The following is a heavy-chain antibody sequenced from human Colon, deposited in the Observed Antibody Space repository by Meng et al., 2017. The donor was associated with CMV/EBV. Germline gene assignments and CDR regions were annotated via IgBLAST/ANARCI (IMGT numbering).Heavy chain of an antibody. V-gene: IGHV5-51*01. CDR2: IYPGDSDT. Sequence: GESLKISCQGSGYSFTTKWIGWVRQMPGKGLECMGIIYPGDSDTRYNPSFQGQVTISADQSTSTAYLQWNSLKDSDTAMYYCARLVASAGRWDYFDYWGQGTLVTVSS. CDR3: ARLVASAGRWDYFDY. CDR1: GYSFTTKW. J-gene: IGHJ4*02. D-gene: IGHD6-13*01.